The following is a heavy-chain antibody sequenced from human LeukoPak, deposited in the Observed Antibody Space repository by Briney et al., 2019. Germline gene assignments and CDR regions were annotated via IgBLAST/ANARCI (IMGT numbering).Heavy chain of an antibody. D-gene: IGHD3-10*01. Sequence: PSETLSLTCTVSGGSVSSGSYYWSWIRQPAGKGLEWIGRIYTSGSTNYNPSLKSRVTISVDTSKNQFSLKLSSVTAADTAVYYCAREVVMVRGAHNWFDPWGQGTLVTVSS. J-gene: IGHJ5*02. V-gene: IGHV4-61*10. CDR1: GGSVSSGSYY. CDR3: AREVVMVRGAHNWFDP. CDR2: IYTSGST.